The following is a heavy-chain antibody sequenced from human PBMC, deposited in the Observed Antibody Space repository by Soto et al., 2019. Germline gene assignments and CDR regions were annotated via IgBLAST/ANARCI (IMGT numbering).Heavy chain of an antibody. Sequence: EVQLVESGGGLVQPGGSLRLSCAASGFTVSSNYMSWVRQAPGKGLEWVSVIYSGGSTYYADSVKGRFTISRDTSKYTLYLQMTSLRAEDTAVYYCAREIRGIAASWGQGTLVTVSS. J-gene: IGHJ4*02. CDR1: GFTVSSNY. D-gene: IGHD6-25*01. V-gene: IGHV3-66*01. CDR2: IYSGGST. CDR3: AREIRGIAAS.